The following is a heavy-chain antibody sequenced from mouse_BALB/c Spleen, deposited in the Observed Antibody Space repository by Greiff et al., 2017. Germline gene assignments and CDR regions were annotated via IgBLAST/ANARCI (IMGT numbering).Heavy chain of an antibody. CDR1: GFTFSSYT. D-gene: IGHD2-1*01. J-gene: IGHJ3*01. V-gene: IGHV5-6-4*01. Sequence: EVMLVESGGGLVKPGGSLKLSCAASGFTFSSYTMSWVRQTPEKRLEWVATISSGGSYTYYPDSVKGRFTISRDNAKNTLYLQMSSLKSEDTAMYYCTRDQWYPFAYWGQGTLVTVSA. CDR2: ISSGGSYT. CDR3: TRDQWYPFAY.